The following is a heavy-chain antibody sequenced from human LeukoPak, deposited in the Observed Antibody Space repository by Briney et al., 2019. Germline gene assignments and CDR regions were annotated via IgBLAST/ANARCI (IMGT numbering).Heavy chain of an antibody. Sequence: SETLSLTCTVSGGSISNYYWNWIRRPPGKGLEWIGYIYYTGSTNYNPSLKSRVTMSVDTSKNQFSLNLRSVTPEDTAVYYCARNLIPEQLVLNFWGQGTLVTVSS. CDR1: GGSISNYY. CDR2: IYYTGST. V-gene: IGHV4-59*01. D-gene: IGHD6-13*01. J-gene: IGHJ4*02. CDR3: ARNLIPEQLVLNF.